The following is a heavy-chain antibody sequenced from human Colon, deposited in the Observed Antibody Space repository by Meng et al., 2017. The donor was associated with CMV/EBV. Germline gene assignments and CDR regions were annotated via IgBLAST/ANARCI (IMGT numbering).Heavy chain of an antibody. D-gene: IGHD6-13*01. CDR3: ARETWGAVAGTGNLDD. V-gene: IGHV1-2*02. Sequence: QVQLVQSGAEVKKPGASVKVSCKASGYTFTDYYMHWVRQAPGQGLEWMGWIKPNSGGTNYAQKFQGRVTMTRDTSISTAYMELKRLRSDDTAVYYCARETWGAVAGTGNLDDWGQGTLVTVSS. CDR1: GYTFTDYY. CDR2: IKPNSGGT. J-gene: IGHJ4*02.